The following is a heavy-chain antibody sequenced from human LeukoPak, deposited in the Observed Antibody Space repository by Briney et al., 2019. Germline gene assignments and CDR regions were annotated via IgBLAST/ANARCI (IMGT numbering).Heavy chain of an antibody. Sequence: GGSLRLSCAASGFIFSSYGVHWVRQAPGKGLEWVAVIWYDGSNKYYADSVKGRFTISRDNSKDTLYLQMNSLRAEDTAVYYCARDSSGYYYGYYFDYWGQGTLVTVSS. CDR3: ARDSSGYYYGYYFDY. J-gene: IGHJ4*02. CDR1: GFIFSSYG. D-gene: IGHD3-22*01. V-gene: IGHV3-33*01. CDR2: IWYDGSNK.